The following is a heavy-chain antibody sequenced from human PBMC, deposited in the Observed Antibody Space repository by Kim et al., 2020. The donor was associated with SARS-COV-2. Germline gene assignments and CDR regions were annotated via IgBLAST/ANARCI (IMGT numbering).Heavy chain of an antibody. J-gene: IGHJ4*02. D-gene: IGHD1-26*01. CDR1: GFTFSSYS. CDR2: ISSSSSYI. CDR3: ARDWSGSNYYFDY. Sequence: GGSLRLSCAASGFTFSSYSMNWVRQAPGKGLEWVSSISSSSSYIYYADSVKGRFTISRDNAKNSLYLQMNSLRAEDTAVYYCARDWSGSNYYFDYWGQGTLVTVSS. V-gene: IGHV3-21*04.